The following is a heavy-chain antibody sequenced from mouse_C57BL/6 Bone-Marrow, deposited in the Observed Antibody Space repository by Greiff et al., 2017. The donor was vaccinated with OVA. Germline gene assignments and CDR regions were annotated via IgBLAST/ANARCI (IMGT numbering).Heavy chain of an antibody. J-gene: IGHJ2*01. CDR3: ARDRGGYYEDY. V-gene: IGHV5-4*01. Sequence: EVKVVESGGGLVKPGGSLKLSCAASGFTFSSYAMSWVRQTPEKRLEWVATISDGGSYTYYPDNVKGRFTISRDNAKNNLYLQMSHLKSEDTAMYYCARDRGGYYEDYWGQGTTLTVSS. CDR1: GFTFSSYA. D-gene: IGHD2-3*01. CDR2: ISDGGSYT.